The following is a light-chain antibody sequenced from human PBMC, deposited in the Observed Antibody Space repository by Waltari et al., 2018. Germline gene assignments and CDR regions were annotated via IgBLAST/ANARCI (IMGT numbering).Light chain of an antibody. CDR3: NSYTISSTLGV. V-gene: IGLV2-14*01. Sequence: QSALTQPASVSGSPGQSITISCTGTTSDVGGYNYVSWYQQHPGKAPNLIIYDVSNRPSGVSNRFSGSKSGNTASLTISGLQAEDEADYYCNSYTISSTLGVFGTGTKVTVL. CDR2: DVS. CDR1: TSDVGGYNY. J-gene: IGLJ1*01.